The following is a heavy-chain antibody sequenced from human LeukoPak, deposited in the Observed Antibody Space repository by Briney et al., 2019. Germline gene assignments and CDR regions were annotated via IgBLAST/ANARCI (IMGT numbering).Heavy chain of an antibody. V-gene: IGHV3-7*05. Sequence: GGSLRLSCAASGFTFSSYWMSWVRQAPGKGLEWVANINQHGTDKYYVDSVRGRFTISRDNAKNSLFLQMNTLRAEDTAVYYCARDPYSSTWSYGMDVWGQGTTVTVSS. J-gene: IGHJ6*02. D-gene: IGHD6-6*01. CDR3: ARDPYSSTWSYGMDV. CDR2: INQHGTDK. CDR1: GFTFSSYW.